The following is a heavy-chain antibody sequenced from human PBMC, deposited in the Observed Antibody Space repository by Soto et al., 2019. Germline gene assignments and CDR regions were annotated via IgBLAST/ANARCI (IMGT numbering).Heavy chain of an antibody. D-gene: IGHD6-13*01. Sequence: NLACKSSGYRLTAKYVRRRRQDTGQGLEWMGWINPSSGGTKEAQKFRGRVTMTRDTSISAAYMELSRLTSDDTAVYYCAKGGSSWTEWFDPWGQGTLVTVSS. CDR3: AKGGSSWTEWFDP. CDR1: GYRLTAKY. CDR2: INPSSGGT. V-gene: IGHV1-2*02. J-gene: IGHJ5*02.